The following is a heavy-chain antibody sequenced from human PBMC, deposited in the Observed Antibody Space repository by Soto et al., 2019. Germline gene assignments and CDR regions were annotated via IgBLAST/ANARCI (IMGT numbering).Heavy chain of an antibody. CDR3: ARGETYLGV. J-gene: IGHJ6*02. D-gene: IGHD3-16*01. Sequence: QVQLVQSGAEVKKPGSSVKVSCKSSRDTFNKYAFNWVRQAPGQGLEWMGWIIPIFSSRNYAEKFRGRVTITADDSTSTAYIDLRSLRFEDTAVDYGARGETYLGVWGQGTTVTVSS. CDR1: RDTFNKYA. CDR2: IIPIFSSR. V-gene: IGHV1-69*01.